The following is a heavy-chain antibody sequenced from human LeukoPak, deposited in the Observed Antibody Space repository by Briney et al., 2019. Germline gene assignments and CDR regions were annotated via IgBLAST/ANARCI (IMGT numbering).Heavy chain of an antibody. CDR2: ISSGGTT. D-gene: IGHD4-23*01. Sequence: GGSLRLSCAASGFTFSTYAMNWARQAPGKGLEWVSAISSGGTTYYADSVKGRFSISRDNSKNTVYLQMNSLRAEDTAVYYCATRRTTVDYYDCWGQGTLVTVSS. CDR1: GFTFSTYA. CDR3: ATRRTTVDYYDC. J-gene: IGHJ4*02. V-gene: IGHV3-23*01.